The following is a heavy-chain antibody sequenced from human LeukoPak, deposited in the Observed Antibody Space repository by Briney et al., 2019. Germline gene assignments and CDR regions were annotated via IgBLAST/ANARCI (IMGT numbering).Heavy chain of an antibody. CDR3: ARDRDYAFDY. V-gene: IGHV4-4*07. J-gene: IGHJ4*02. CDR1: GGSISSYF. CDR2: IYTGGIT. Sequence: SETLSLTCTVSGGSISSYFWSWIRQPPRKGLEWIGRIYTGGITNSNHNPTSRVAMSGDTSKNQFSLKLSSVTAEDTVVYFCARDRDYAFDYWGQGTLVTVSS. D-gene: IGHD4-17*01.